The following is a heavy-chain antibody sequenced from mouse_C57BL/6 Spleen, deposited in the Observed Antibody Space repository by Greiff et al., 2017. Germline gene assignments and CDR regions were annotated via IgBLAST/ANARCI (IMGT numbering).Heavy chain of an antibody. V-gene: IGHV1-50*01. J-gene: IGHJ2*01. CDR3: ARSLNSYYFDY. D-gene: IGHD1-3*01. CDR2: IDPSDSYT. Sequence: QVQLQQPGAELVKPGASVKLSCKASGYTFTSYWMQWVKQRPGQVLEWIGEIDPSDSYTNYNQKFKGKATLTVDTSSSTAYMQLSSLTSEDSAVYYCARSLNSYYFDYWGQGTTRTVSS. CDR1: GYTFTSYW.